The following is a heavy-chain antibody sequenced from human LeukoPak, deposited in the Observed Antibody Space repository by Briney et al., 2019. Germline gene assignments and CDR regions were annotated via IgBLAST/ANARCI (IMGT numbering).Heavy chain of an antibody. Sequence: ASVKVSCKASGYTFTSYDINWARQATGQGLEWMGWMNPNSGNTGYAQKFQGRVTMTRDTSISTAYMELSSLRYDDTAVYYCATNILVRDIINWFDPWGQGTLVTVSS. CDR3: ATNILVRDIINWFDP. CDR2: MNPNSGNT. J-gene: IGHJ5*02. CDR1: GYTFTSYD. V-gene: IGHV1-8*01. D-gene: IGHD3-10*01.